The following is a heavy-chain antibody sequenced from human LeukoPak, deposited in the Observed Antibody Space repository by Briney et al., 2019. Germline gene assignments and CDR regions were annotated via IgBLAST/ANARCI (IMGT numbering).Heavy chain of an antibody. CDR1: GGSISSSSYY. Sequence: PSETLSLTCTASGGSISSSSYYWGWIRQPPGKGLEWIGYIYYSGSTYYNPSLKSRVTISVDTSNNQFSLKLSSVTAADTAVYYCAREGAIFGEPYYYYYMDVWGKGTTVTVSS. CDR2: IYYSGST. J-gene: IGHJ6*03. CDR3: AREGAIFGEPYYYYYMDV. V-gene: IGHV4-31*03. D-gene: IGHD3-3*01.